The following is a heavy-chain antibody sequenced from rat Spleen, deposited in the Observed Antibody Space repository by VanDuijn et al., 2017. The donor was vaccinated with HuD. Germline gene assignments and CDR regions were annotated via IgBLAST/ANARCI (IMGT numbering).Heavy chain of an antibody. D-gene: IGHD1-12*02. CDR1: GHSITSAYR. CDR2: INSAGST. CDR3: ARSDGTHYYLPFAY. J-gene: IGHJ2*01. V-gene: IGHV3-3*01. Sequence: EVQLQESGPGLVKPSQSLSLTCSVTGHSITSAYRWNWIRKFPGNKLEWMGYINSAGSTNYNPSLKSRISITRDTSKNQFFLQVNSVSTEDTATYYCARSDGTHYYLPFAYWGQGVMVTVSS.